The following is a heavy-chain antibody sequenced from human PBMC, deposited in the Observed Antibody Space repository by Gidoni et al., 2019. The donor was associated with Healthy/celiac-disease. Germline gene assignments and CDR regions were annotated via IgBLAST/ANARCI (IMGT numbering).Heavy chain of an antibody. J-gene: IGHJ3*02. V-gene: IGHV1-46*03. D-gene: IGHD3-22*01. Sequence: QVQLVQSGAEVKKPGASVMVSCKASGYTFTSYYMPWVRQAPGQGLEWMGIINPSGGSTSYAQKFQGRVTMTRDTSTSTVYMELSSLRSEDTAVYYCARDRRGYYDSSGSDAFDIWGQGTMVTVSS. CDR3: ARDRRGYYDSSGSDAFDI. CDR2: INPSGGST. CDR1: GYTFTSYY.